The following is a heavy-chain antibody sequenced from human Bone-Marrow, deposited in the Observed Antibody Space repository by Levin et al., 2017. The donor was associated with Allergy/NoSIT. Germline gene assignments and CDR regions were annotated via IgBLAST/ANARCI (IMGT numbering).Heavy chain of an antibody. J-gene: IGHJ6*02. CDR1: GGSISSYY. CDR3: ARDHSYAGLYYYGMDV. Sequence: SETLSLTCTVSGGSISSYYWSWIRQPPGKGLEWIGYIYYSGSTNYNPSLKSRVTISVDTSKNQFSLKLSSVTAADTAVYYCARDHSYAGLYYYGMDVWGQGTTVTVSS. V-gene: IGHV4-59*01. D-gene: IGHD5-18*01. CDR2: IYYSGST.